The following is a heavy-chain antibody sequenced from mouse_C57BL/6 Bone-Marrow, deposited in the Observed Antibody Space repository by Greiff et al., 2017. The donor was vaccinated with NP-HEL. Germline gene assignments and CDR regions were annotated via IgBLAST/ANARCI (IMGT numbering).Heavy chain of an antibody. CDR2: IWSGGST. V-gene: IGHV2-2*01. Sequence: VQLQESGPGLVQPSQSLSITCTVSGFSLTSYGVHWVRQSPGKGLEWLGVIWSGGSTDYNAAFISRLSISKDNSKSQVFFKMNSLQADDTAIYYCARGDGYYYWYFDVWGTGTTVTVSS. CDR3: ARGDGYYYWYFDV. D-gene: IGHD2-3*01. CDR1: GFSLTSYG. J-gene: IGHJ1*03.